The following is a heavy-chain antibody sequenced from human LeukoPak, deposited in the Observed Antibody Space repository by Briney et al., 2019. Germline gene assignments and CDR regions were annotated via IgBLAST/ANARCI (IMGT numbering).Heavy chain of an antibody. D-gene: IGHD2-15*01. CDR2: ISGYNGDT. CDR3: ARAGADSAAYFYYAMDV. Sequence: ASVKVSCKASGGTFSSYAISWVRQAPGQGLEWMGWISGYNGDTHYAQNLQDRVTMTTDTSTSTAYMDVRSLRSDDTAVYYCARAGADSAAYFYYAMDVWGQGTTVTVSS. J-gene: IGHJ6*02. CDR1: GGTFSSYA. V-gene: IGHV1-18*01.